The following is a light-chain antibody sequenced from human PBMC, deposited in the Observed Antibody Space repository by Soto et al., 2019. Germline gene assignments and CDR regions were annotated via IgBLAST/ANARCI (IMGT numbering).Light chain of an antibody. CDR1: QSVSSGY. Sequence: EIVLTQSPGTLSLSPGERATLSCRASQSVSSGYLAWYQQKPGQASRLLIYGASSRATGIPDRFSGSGSGTDFTLTISRLEPEDFAVYYCQQYGGSPTWTFGQGTKVEIK. J-gene: IGKJ1*01. CDR3: QQYGGSPTWT. CDR2: GAS. V-gene: IGKV3-20*01.